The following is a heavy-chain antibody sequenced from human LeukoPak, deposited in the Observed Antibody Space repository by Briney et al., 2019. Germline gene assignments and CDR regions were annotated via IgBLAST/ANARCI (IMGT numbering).Heavy chain of an antibody. Sequence: PSRTLSLTCTVSGGSISSGGYYWSWIRQPPGKGLEWIGYIYHSGSTYYNPSLKSRVTISVDRSKNQFSLKLSSVTAADTAVYYCARETGYSGYPQDYWGQGTLVTVSS. CDR2: IYHSGST. J-gene: IGHJ4*02. V-gene: IGHV4-30-2*01. D-gene: IGHD5-12*01. CDR3: ARETGYSGYPQDY. CDR1: GGSISSGGYY.